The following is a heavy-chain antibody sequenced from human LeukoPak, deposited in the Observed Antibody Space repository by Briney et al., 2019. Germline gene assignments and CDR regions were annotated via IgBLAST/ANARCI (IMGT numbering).Heavy chain of an antibody. J-gene: IGHJ6*03. CDR2: INPNSGGT. Sequence: ASVKASCKASGYAFSGYYIHWVRQAPGQGPEWMGWINPNSGGTNYAQKFQGRVTMTRDTSISTAYLQWSSLKASDTAMYYCARRSGENYGDGNYYYYMDVWGKGTTVTVSS. CDR1: GYAFSGYY. CDR3: ARRSGENYGDGNYYYYMDV. V-gene: IGHV1-2*02. D-gene: IGHD4-17*01.